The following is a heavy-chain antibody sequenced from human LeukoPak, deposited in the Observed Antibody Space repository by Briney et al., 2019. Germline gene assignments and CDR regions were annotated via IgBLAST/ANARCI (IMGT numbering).Heavy chain of an antibody. CDR2: VGNSGDYI. J-gene: IGHJ4*02. Sequence: GGSLRLSCAASGFSFSSYRMNWVRQAPGKGLEWVSSVGNSGDYIHYADSVKGRFTISRDNAKNSLHLQMNSLRAEDTAVYYCASDYYDSSGYYYGSPFDYWGQGTLVTVSS. V-gene: IGHV3-21*01. CDR3: ASDYYDSSGYYYGSPFDY. CDR1: GFSFSSYR. D-gene: IGHD3-22*01.